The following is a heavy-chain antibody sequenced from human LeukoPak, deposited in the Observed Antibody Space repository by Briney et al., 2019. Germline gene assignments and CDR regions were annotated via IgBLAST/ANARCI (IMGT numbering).Heavy chain of an antibody. V-gene: IGHV1-2*02. J-gene: IGHJ4*02. CDR1: GYTFTGYY. Sequence: GASVKVSCKASGYTFTGYYMHWVRQAPGQGLEWMGWINPNSGGTNYAQKFQGRVTMTRDTSISTAYMELTSLTSDDTAVYFCARVLRSGWYFESGYWGQGTLVTVSS. CDR3: ARVLRSGWYFESGY. D-gene: IGHD6-19*01. CDR2: INPNSGGT.